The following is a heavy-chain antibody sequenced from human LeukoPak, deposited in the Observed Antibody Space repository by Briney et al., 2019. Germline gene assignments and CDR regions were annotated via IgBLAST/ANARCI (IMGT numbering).Heavy chain of an antibody. CDR2: ISAYNGNT. Sequence: ASVKVSCKASGYTFTSYGISWVRQAPGQGLEWIGWISAYNGNTNYAQKLQGRVTMTTDTSTSTAYMELRSLRSDDTAVYYCARAKDDYGDYDYWGQGTLVTVSS. CDR3: ARAKDDYGDYDY. J-gene: IGHJ4*02. D-gene: IGHD4-17*01. CDR1: GYTFTSYG. V-gene: IGHV1-18*01.